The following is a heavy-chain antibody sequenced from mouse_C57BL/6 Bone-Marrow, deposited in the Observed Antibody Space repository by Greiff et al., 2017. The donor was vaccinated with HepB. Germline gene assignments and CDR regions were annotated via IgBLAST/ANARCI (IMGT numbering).Heavy chain of an antibody. CDR1: GYTFTSYW. D-gene: IGHD2-9*01. CDR2: IHPNSGST. CDR3: AWDDSYYGYDGGDY. Sequence: VQLQQPGAELVKPGASVKLSCKASGYTFTSYWMHWVKQRPGQGLEWIGMIHPNSGSTNYNEKFKSKATLTVDKSSSTAYMQLSSLTAEDSAVYYCAWDDSYYGYDGGDYGGQGTTLTVSS. V-gene: IGHV1-64*01. J-gene: IGHJ2*01.